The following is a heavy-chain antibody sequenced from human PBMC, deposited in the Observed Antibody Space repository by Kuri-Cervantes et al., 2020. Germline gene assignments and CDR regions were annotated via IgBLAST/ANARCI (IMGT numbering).Heavy chain of an antibody. D-gene: IGHD3-3*01. J-gene: IGHJ6*03. V-gene: IGHV2-5*02. CDR3: ARIHSHYESWSGPPYYYYMDV. CDR1: GFSLSTNGVG. CDR2: IYLDDVK. Sequence: SGPTLVKPTQTLTLTCTFSGFSLSTNGVGVGWIRQPPGKALEWLALIYLDDVKRHSPSLKSRLTISKDTSKSQVVLTMTNMDPVDTATYYCARIHSHYESWSGPPYYYYMDVWGKGTTVTVSS.